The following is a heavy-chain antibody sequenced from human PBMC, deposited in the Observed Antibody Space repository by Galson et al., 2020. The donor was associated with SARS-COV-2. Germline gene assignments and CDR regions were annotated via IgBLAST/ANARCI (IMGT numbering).Heavy chain of an antibody. CDR2: ISYDGSNK. D-gene: IGHD3-9*01. CDR3: ARDDRYYDILTGDSIGSVGGYYDYGMDV. CDR1: GFTFSSYG. Sequence: GESLKISCAASGFTFSSYGMHWVRQAPGKGLEWVAVISYDGSNKYYADSVKGRFTISRDNSKNTLYLQMNSLRAEDTAVYYCARDDRYYDILTGDSIGSVGGYYDYGMDVWGQGTTVTVSS. J-gene: IGHJ6*02. V-gene: IGHV3-30*03.